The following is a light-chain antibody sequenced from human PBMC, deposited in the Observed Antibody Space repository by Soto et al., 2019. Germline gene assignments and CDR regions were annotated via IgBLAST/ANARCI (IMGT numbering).Light chain of an antibody. CDR3: CSYAGSSTFLYV. CDR1: SSDVGSYNL. V-gene: IGLV2-23*02. J-gene: IGLJ1*01. Sequence: QSALTQPASVSGSPGQSITISCNGTSSDVGSYNLVSWYQQHPGKAPKLMIYEVSKRPSGVSNRFSGSKSGNTASLTISGLQAEDEADYYCCSYAGSSTFLYVFGTGTKVTVL. CDR2: EVS.